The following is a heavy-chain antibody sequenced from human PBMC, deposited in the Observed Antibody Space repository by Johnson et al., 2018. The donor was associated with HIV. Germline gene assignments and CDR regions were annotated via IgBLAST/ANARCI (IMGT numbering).Heavy chain of an antibody. CDR3: ARQVYCSSTSCSSAFDI. Sequence: QVQLVESGGGVVPPGRSLRLSCAASGFTFSSYAMHWVRQAPGKGLEWVAVISYDGSNKYYADSVKGRFTISRDNSKNTLYLQMNSLRTEDTAVYYCARQVYCSSTSCSSAFDIWGQGTMVTVSS. V-gene: IGHV3-30*04. CDR1: GFTFSSYA. CDR2: ISYDGSNK. D-gene: IGHD2-2*01. J-gene: IGHJ3*02.